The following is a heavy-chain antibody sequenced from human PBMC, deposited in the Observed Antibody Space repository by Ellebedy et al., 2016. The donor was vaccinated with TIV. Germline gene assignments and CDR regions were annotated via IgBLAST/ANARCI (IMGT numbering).Heavy chain of an antibody. CDR2: ISYDGNNK. CDR3: SREGLEAGMDL. V-gene: IGHV3-30*04. J-gene: IGHJ6*02. Sequence: GGSLRLSCAASGFTFSHHAFYWVRQAPGKGLEWVTIISYDGNNKFYLDSVEGRFSISRDDSKNTLYLQMNSLRPEETAVDYCSREGLEAGMDLWGQGTTVIVSS. CDR1: GFTFSHHA.